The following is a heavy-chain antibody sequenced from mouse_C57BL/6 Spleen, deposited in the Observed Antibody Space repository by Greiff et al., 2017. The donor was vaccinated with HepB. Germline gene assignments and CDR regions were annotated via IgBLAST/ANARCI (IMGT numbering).Heavy chain of an antibody. Sequence: QVQLQQSGAELVKPGASVKLSCKASGYTFTSYWMQWVKQRPGQGLEWIGEIDPSDSYTNYNQKFKGKATLTVDTSSSTAYMQLSSLTSEDSAVYYCARPYEGAMDYWGQGTSVTVSS. CDR1: GYTFTSYW. D-gene: IGHD2-3*01. J-gene: IGHJ4*01. CDR3: ARPYEGAMDY. CDR2: IDPSDSYT. V-gene: IGHV1-50*01.